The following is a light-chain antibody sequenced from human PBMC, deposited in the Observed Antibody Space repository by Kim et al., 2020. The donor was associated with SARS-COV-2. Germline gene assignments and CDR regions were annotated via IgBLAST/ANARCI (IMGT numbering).Light chain of an antibody. CDR1: QSLLQSAESNH. Sequence: DIVMTQSPLSLPVTPGEPASISCRSSQSLLQSAESNHLEWYVHKPGQSPQLLIYLGSIRASGVPDRFSGSGSGTDYTLKISRVEAEDVGVYYCMQGQQIPWTFGQGTKVDIK. CDR3: MQGQQIPWT. J-gene: IGKJ1*01. CDR2: LGS. V-gene: IGKV2-28*01.